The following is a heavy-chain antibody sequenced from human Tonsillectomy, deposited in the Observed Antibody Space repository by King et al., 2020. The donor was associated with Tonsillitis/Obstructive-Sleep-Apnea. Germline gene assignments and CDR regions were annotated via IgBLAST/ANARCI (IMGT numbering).Heavy chain of an antibody. Sequence: QLVQSGAEVKKPGESLKISCKGSGYSFTTYWIGWVRQMPGKGLEWMGILYPGDSDTRYSPSFQGQVTISADKSISTAYLQLSSLKASDTAMYYCARERCSSTRRYPYCFDFWGQGTLVTVSS. J-gene: IGHJ4*02. CDR1: GYSFTTYW. CDR3: ARERCSSTRRYPYCFDF. D-gene: IGHD2-2*01. V-gene: IGHV5-51*01. CDR2: LYPGDSDT.